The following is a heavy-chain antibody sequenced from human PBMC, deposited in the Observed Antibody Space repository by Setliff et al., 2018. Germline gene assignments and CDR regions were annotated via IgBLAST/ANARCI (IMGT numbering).Heavy chain of an antibody. CDR1: GGSFSGYY. Sequence: SETLSLTCAVYGGSFSGYYWNWMRQPPGKGLEWIGEINHSGSTNYNPSLKSRVTTSVDTSKNQFSLNLTSVTAADTAVYYCARRGDINDYYYHEDAFDIWGQGTMVTVSS. CDR2: INHSGST. CDR3: ARRGDINDYYYHEDAFDI. D-gene: IGHD3-22*01. J-gene: IGHJ3*02. V-gene: IGHV4-34*01.